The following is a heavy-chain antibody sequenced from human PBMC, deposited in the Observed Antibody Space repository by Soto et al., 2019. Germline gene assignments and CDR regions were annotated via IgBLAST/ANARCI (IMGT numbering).Heavy chain of an antibody. V-gene: IGHV1-69*06. D-gene: IGHD3-3*01. CDR3: ARDPSATISGVVEFDP. J-gene: IGHJ5*02. Sequence: SGKVSCKASGGTFSSYAISWVRQAPGQGLEWMGGIIPIFGTANYAQKFQGRVTITADKSTSTAYMELSSLRSEDTAVYYCARDPSATISGVVEFDPWGQGTLVTVSS. CDR1: GGTFSSYA. CDR2: IIPIFGTA.